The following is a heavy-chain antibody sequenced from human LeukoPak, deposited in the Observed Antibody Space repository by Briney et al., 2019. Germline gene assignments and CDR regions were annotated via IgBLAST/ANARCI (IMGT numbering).Heavy chain of an antibody. CDR2: IKEDGSER. J-gene: IGHJ4*02. CDR3: ASGGRGTYYGSGSYVDF. V-gene: IGHV3-7*01. Sequence: GGSLGLSCAASGFTFSSYWMSWVRQAPGKGLEWVANIKEDGSERYYVDSVKGRFTISRDNAKNSLYLQMNSLRAGDTAVYYCASGGRGTYYGSGSYVDFWGQGTLVTVSS. CDR1: GFTFSSYW. D-gene: IGHD3-10*01.